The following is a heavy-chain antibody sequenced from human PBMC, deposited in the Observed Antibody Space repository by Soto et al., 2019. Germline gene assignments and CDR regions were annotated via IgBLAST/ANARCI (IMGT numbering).Heavy chain of an antibody. V-gene: IGHV3-53*01. J-gene: IGHJ4*02. D-gene: IGHD5-18*01. CDR3: ARSGYSYGPFDY. CDR1: GITVSSIY. Sequence: SGGSLRLSCAASGITVSSIYMSWVRQAPGKGLEWVSVIYSGGSTYYADSVKGRFTISRDNSKNTLYLQMNSLRAEDTAVYYCARSGYSYGPFDYWGQGTLVTVSS. CDR2: IYSGGST.